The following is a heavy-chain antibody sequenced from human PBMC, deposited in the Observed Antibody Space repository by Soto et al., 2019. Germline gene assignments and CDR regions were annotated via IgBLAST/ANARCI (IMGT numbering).Heavy chain of an antibody. CDR2: INSDGSTT. J-gene: IGHJ4*02. CDR1: GFTFSSYW. CDR3: VGLPY. V-gene: IGHV3-74*01. Sequence: PGGSLRLSCVASGFTFSSYWMHWVRQAPGKGLVWVSRINSDGSTTSYADSVKGRFTISRDNAKNTLYLQMNSLRAEDTAAYYCVGLPYWGQGTLVTVSS. D-gene: IGHD2-2*01.